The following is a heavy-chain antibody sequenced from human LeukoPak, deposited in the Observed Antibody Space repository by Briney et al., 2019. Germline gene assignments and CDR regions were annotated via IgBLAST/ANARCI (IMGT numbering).Heavy chain of an antibody. CDR1: GFTFSSYA. J-gene: IGHJ4*02. D-gene: IGHD6-19*01. CDR3: AKDLAAVAVSYYFDY. Sequence: GGSLRLSCAASGFTFSSYAMSWVRQAPGKGLEWVSTISGSGASTYYADSVKGRFTISRDNSKNTLYLQMNSLRAEDTAVYYCAKDLAAVAVSYYFDYWGQGTLVTVSS. CDR2: ISGSGAST. V-gene: IGHV3-23*01.